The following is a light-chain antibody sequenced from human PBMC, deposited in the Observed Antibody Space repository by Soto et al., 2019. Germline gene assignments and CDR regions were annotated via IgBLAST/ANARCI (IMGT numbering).Light chain of an antibody. CDR1: SSDVGGYNY. J-gene: IGLJ1*01. CDR2: DVS. Sequence: QSVLTQPASVSGSPGQSITIFCTGTSSDVGGYNYVSWYQQHPGKAPKLMIYDVSNRPSGVSNRFSGSKSGNTASLTISGLQAEDDADYYCSSYTSSSTLNVFGTGTRSPA. V-gene: IGLV2-14*01. CDR3: SSYTSSSTLNV.